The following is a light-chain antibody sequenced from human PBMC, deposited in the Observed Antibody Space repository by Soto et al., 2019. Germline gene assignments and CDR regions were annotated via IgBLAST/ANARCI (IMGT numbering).Light chain of an antibody. CDR1: SSDVGAYDA. Sequence: QSALAQPASVSGSPGQSITISCTGTSSDVGAYDAVSWYQQHPGKAPQVIIYRGTKRPSGVSTRFSGSVSGNTASLTVSGLQDERDPQDACCSSSAESTDGFGTGTKVTV. J-gene: IGLJ1*01. CDR3: CSSSAESTDG. V-gene: IGLV2-23*01. CDR2: RGT.